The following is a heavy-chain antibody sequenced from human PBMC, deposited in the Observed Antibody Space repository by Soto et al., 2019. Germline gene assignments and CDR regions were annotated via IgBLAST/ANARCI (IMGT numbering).Heavy chain of an antibody. D-gene: IGHD7-27*01. CDR1: GDSISNLDYF. J-gene: IGHJ5*01. CDR3: ARGRYCLTGRCFPNWFDS. Sequence: SETLSLTCSVSGDSISNLDYFWAWIRQPPGQALEYIGYIYKSATTYYNPSFESRVAISVDTSKSQFSLNVTSVTAADAAVYFCARGRYCLTGRCFPNWFDSWGQGALVTVSS. V-gene: IGHV4-30-4*01. CDR2: IYKSATT.